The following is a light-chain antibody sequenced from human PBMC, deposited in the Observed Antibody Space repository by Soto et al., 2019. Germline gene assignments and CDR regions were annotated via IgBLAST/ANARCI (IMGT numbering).Light chain of an antibody. CDR2: EVS. V-gene: IGKV2D-29*02. CDR3: MQRTQLTPT. Sequence: DVVMTQTPLSLSVAPGQPASISCKSSQSLLHITGETFLFWYLQKPGQSPQLLIYEVSTRVSGVPDRFSGSGSGTDFTLEISRVETDDVGIYYCMQRTQLTPTFGQGTRLENK. CDR1: QSLLHITGETF. J-gene: IGKJ5*01.